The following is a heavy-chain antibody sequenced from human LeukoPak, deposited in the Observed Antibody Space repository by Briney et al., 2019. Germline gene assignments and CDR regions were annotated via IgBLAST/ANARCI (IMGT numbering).Heavy chain of an antibody. D-gene: IGHD2-2*01. CDR2: IIPIFGTA. Sequence: ASVKVSCKASGGTFSSYAISWVRQAPGRGLEWMGGIIPIFGTANYAQKFQGRVTITADKSTSTAYMELSSLRSEDTAVYYCARANIVVVPAAKGPHYYYYGMDVWGKGTTVTVSS. J-gene: IGHJ6*04. V-gene: IGHV1-69*06. CDR3: ARANIVVVPAAKGPHYYYYGMDV. CDR1: GGTFSSYA.